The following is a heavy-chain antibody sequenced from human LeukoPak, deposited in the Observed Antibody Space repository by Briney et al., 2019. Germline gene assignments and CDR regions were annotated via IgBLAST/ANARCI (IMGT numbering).Heavy chain of an antibody. CDR1: GDTVSSNSAA. Sequence: SQTLSLTCAISGDTVSSNSAAWNWIRQSPSRGLEWLGRTYYRSKWYNDYAVSVKSRITINPDTSKNQFSLQLNSVTPEDTAVYYCARTSINDGYSEGLDYWGQGTLVTVS. CDR2: TYYRSKWYN. J-gene: IGHJ4*02. D-gene: IGHD5-24*01. CDR3: ARTSINDGYSEGLDY. V-gene: IGHV6-1*01.